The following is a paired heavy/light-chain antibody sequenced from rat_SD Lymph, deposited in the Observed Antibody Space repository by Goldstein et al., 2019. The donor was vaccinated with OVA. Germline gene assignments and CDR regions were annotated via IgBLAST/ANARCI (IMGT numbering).Heavy chain of an antibody. Sequence: QVKLLQSGAALVKPGDSVKMSCKASGYTFTDFIIHWVKQSHGKSLEWIGYINPYNDDTYSNEKFKPKATLTVDKSSSTAYVGFSRLTSEDSAIYYCVRGDYGGFAYWGQGTLVTVSS. J-gene: IGHJ3*01. CDR3: VRGDYGGFAY. CDR2: INPYNDDT. V-gene: IGHV1-38*01. D-gene: IGHD1-11*01. CDR1: GYTFTDFI.
Light chain of an antibody. CDR1: SFVNY. CDR3: QQWNTTPLT. V-gene: IGKV4S7*01. J-gene: IGKJ5*01. Sequence: EIVLTQSPTIIAASPGEKVTITCRASSFVNYIYWYQQKSGASPKLWIYDTSKLPSGIPNRFSGSGSGTSFFLTINTMETEDGATYYCQQWNTTPLTFGSGTKLEIK. CDR2: DTS.